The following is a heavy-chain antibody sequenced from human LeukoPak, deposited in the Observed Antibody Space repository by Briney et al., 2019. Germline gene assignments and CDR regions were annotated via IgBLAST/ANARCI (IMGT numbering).Heavy chain of an antibody. D-gene: IGHD4-17*01. CDR1: GGSFSGYY. CDR2: INHSGST. J-gene: IGHJ4*02. V-gene: IGHV4-34*01. Sequence: SETLSLTCAVYGGSFSGYYWSWIRQPPGKELEWIGEINHSGSTNYNPSLKSRVTISVDTSKNQFSLKLSSVTAADTAVYYCARGMTTVTYAHFDYWGQGTLVTVSS. CDR3: ARGMTTVTYAHFDY.